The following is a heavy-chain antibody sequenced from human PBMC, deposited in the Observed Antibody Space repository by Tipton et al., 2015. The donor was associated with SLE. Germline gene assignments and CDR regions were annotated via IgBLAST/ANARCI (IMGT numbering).Heavy chain of an antibody. J-gene: IGHJ3*02. CDR2: MYYSGST. CDR3: ARDGPYYDFWSGMGTFDI. D-gene: IGHD3-3*01. V-gene: IGHV4-39*07. CDR1: GDSIISSSYY. Sequence: TLSLTCSVSGDSIISSSYYWGWIRQPPGKGLEWIGSMYYSGSTYYNPSLKSRVTISVDTSKNQFSLMLRSVTAADTAVYYCARDGPYYDFWSGMGTFDIWGQGTTVTVSS.